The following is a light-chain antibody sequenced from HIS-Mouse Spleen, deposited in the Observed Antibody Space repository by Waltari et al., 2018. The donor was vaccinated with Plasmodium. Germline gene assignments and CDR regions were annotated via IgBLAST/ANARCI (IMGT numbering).Light chain of an antibody. CDR2: YKSDSDK. CDR1: SGINVATAR. J-gene: IGLJ3*02. V-gene: IGLV5-45*03. CDR3: MIWHSSAWV. Sequence: QAVLTQPSSLSASPGASASLTCTLRSGINVATARISWYQPKPGSPPQYLLRYKSDSDKQQGSGVPSRFSGSKDASANAGILLISGLQSEDEDDYYCMIWHSSAWVFGGGTKLTVL.